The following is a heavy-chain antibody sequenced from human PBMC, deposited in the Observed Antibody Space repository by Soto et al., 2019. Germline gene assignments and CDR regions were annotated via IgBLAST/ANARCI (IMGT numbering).Heavy chain of an antibody. CDR3: TRGPPRVQWFDP. Sequence: SETLSLTCTVSGGSMRNYFWTWIRQPPGEGLEWIGYIHYSGTTSFFPSYNPSLRSRVTMSLDTSRNQFSLKLSSVTAADTAVYYCTRGPPRVQWFDPWGLGTLVTVSS. CDR2: IHYSGTT. CDR1: GGSMRNYF. J-gene: IGHJ5*02. V-gene: IGHV4-59*01.